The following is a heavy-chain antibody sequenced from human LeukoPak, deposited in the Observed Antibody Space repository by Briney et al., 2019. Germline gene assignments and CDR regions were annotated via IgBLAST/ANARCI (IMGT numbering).Heavy chain of an antibody. D-gene: IGHD7-27*01. Sequence: ASETLFLTCTVSGDSINSSDYYWAWIRQPPGEGLEWIGTIYYSGSTYYKSSLKSRLTISVDSSKNQFSLKMISVTAADTGVYYCARHGNWDPFDYWGQGALVTVSS. CDR2: IYYSGST. V-gene: IGHV4-39*01. CDR1: GDSINSSDYY. CDR3: ARHGNWDPFDY. J-gene: IGHJ4*02.